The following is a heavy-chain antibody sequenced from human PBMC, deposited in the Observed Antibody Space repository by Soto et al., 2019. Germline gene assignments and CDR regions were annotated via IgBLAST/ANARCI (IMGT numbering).Heavy chain of an antibody. J-gene: IGHJ6*02. CDR3: ARGRHYDFWSGYPKNNYYYYYGMDV. CDR1: GYTFTSYG. V-gene: IGHV1-18*01. Sequence: GASVKVSCKASGYTFTSYGISWVRQAPGQGLEWMGWISAYNGNTNYAQKLQGRVTMTTDTSTSTAYMELRSLRSDDTAVYYCARGRHYDFWSGYPKNNYYYYYGMDVWGQGTTVTSP. D-gene: IGHD3-3*01. CDR2: ISAYNGNT.